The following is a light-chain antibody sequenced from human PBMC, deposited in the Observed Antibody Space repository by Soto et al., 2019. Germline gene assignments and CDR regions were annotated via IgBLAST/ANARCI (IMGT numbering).Light chain of an antibody. CDR2: HAS. V-gene: IGKV1-39*01. CDR1: QSISNW. Sequence: IQMTSSPSPLPASLGDRGTITCPASQSISNWLAWYQQKPGTAPKLLIYHASSLQSGVPSRFSGSGFGTDFTLTISSLQREDFATYYCQQSHITQYSFGQGTKVDIK. CDR3: QQSHITQYS. J-gene: IGKJ2*03.